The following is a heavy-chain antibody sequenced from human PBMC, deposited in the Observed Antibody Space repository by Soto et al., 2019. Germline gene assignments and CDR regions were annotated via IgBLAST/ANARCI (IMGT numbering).Heavy chain of an antibody. V-gene: IGHV3-53*01. CDR2: IYSGGST. CDR1: GFTVSSNY. D-gene: IGHD6-13*01. J-gene: IGHJ6*02. Sequence: AGGSLRLSCAASGFTVSSNYMSWVRQAPGKGLEWVSVIYSGGSTYYADSVKGRFTISRDNSKNTLYLQMNSLRAEDTAVYYCARDRAAAGTYYYGMDVWGQGTTVTVSS. CDR3: ARDRAAAGTYYYGMDV.